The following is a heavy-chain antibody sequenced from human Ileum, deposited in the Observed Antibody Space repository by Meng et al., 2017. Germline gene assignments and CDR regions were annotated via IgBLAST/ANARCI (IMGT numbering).Heavy chain of an antibody. D-gene: IGHD2-21*01. Sequence: ASVKVSCKSSEYTFTRKEIIWVRQAAGQGLEWMGWMTPNSGNTGYAQKFQGRVTITWNTSLKTAYMELTSLTSDDTAIYYCARRALGWHRAPPPNYYALDVWGQGTTVTVSS. CDR3: ARRALGWHRAPPPNYYALDV. V-gene: IGHV1-8*03. CDR1: EYTFTRKE. CDR2: MTPNSGNT. J-gene: IGHJ6*02.